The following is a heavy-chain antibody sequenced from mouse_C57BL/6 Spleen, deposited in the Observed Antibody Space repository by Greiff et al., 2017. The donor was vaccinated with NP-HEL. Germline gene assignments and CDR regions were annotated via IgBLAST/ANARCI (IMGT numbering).Heavy chain of an antibody. CDR2: INPSTGGT. CDR3: ARALIYYYGSRGAMDY. CDR1: GYSFTGYY. Sequence: VQLQQSGPELVKPGASVKISCKASGYSFTGYYMNWVKQSPEKSLEWIGEINPSTGGTTYNQKFKAKATLTVDKSSSTAYMQLKSLTSEDSAVYYCARALIYYYGSRGAMDYWGQGTSVTVSS. D-gene: IGHD1-1*01. J-gene: IGHJ4*01. V-gene: IGHV1-42*01.